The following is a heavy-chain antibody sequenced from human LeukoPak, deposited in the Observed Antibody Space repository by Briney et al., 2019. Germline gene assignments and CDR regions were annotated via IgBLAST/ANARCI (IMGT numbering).Heavy chain of an antibody. D-gene: IGHD4/OR15-4a*01. J-gene: IGHJ6*03. V-gene: IGHV4-34*01. CDR1: GGSFSGYY. Sequence: SETLSLTCAVYGGSFSGYYWSWIRQPPGKGLEWIGEINHSGSTNYNPSLKSRVTISVDTSKNQFSLKLSSVTAADTAVYYCARVAGTMGPPYYYYYMDVWGKGTTVTISS. CDR2: INHSGST. CDR3: ARVAGTMGPPYYYYYMDV.